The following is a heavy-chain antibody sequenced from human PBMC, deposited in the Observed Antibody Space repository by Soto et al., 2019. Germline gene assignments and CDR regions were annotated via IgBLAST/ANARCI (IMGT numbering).Heavy chain of an antibody. V-gene: IGHV4-59*01. CDR1: GGSINTYY. CDR2: IYYSGSDSGST. Sequence: SENLSLTCTVSGGSINTYYWSWIRQPPGKGLEWIGYIYYSGSDSGSTNYIPSLKSRVTISVDTSKNQFSLKLTSVTAADTAVYFCTRGGGDFWGQGTLVTVSS. D-gene: IGHD6-25*01. J-gene: IGHJ4*02. CDR3: TRGGGDF.